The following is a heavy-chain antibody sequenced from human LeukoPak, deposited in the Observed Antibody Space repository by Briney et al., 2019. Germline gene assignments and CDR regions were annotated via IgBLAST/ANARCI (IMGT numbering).Heavy chain of an antibody. D-gene: IGHD2-15*01. CDR1: GFTFSSYW. CDR3: ARDQLYCSGGTCYFDY. J-gene: IGHJ4*02. V-gene: IGHV3-74*01. CDR2: IKSDGSST. Sequence: GSLRLSCAASGFTFSSYWMHWVRQAPGKGLVWVSRIKSDGSSTSYADSVKGRFTISRDNAKNTLYLQMNSLRAEDTAVYYCARDQLYCSGGTCYFDYWGQGTLVTVSS.